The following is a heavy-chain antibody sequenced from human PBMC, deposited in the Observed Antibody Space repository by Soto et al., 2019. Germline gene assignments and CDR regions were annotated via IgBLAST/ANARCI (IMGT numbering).Heavy chain of an antibody. D-gene: IGHD2-2*01. CDR2: FYPGDSDT. CDR3: ARLGPGYCSSTSCYVDYYYGMDV. V-gene: IGHV5-51*01. CDR1: GYSFTSYW. J-gene: IGHJ6*02. Sequence: GESLKISCKGSGYSFTSYWIGWVRQMPGKGLEWMGIFYPGDSDTRNSPSFQGQVTIAADKSISTAYLQCSSLKASDTAMYYCARLGPGYCSSTSCYVDYYYGMDVWGQGTTVTVSS.